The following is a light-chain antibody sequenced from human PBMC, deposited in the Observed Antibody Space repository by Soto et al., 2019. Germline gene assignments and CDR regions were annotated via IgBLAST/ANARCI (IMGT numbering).Light chain of an antibody. Sequence: QLTECLSTLSVSLGDRVTITFRACQSLSRWLAWYQQKPGKAPKLLIYDASSLESAVPSRFSGSGSGTEFTLTISSLQPDDFATYYCQQYKSYWTFGQGTKV. CDR1: QSLSRW. CDR3: QQYKSYWT. V-gene: IGKV1-5*01. CDR2: DAS. J-gene: IGKJ1*01.